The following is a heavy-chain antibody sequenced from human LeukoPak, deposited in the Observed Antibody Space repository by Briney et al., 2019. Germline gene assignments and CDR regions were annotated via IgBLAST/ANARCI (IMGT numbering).Heavy chain of an antibody. D-gene: IGHD1-26*01. CDR1: GFIFSSYA. J-gene: IGHJ4*02. Sequence: GGSLRLSCAASGFIFSSYAMHWVRQGPGKGLEWVAVLSYDGSNKYYADSVKGRFTISRDNSKNTLYLQMNSLRAEDTAVYYCARSRIVGARFTYFDYWGQGTLVTVSS. CDR2: LSYDGSNK. V-gene: IGHV3-30-3*01. CDR3: ARSRIVGARFTYFDY.